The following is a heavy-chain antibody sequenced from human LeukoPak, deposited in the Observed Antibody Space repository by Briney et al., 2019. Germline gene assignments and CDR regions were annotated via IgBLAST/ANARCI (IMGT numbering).Heavy chain of an antibody. D-gene: IGHD2-21*02. CDR1: GYSISSGYY. J-gene: IGHJ5*02. V-gene: IGHV4-38-2*02. CDR2: IYHSGST. Sequence: KPSETLSLTCTVSGYSISSGYYWGWIRQPPGKGLEWIGSIYHSGSTYYNPSPKSRVTISVDTSKNQFSLKLSSVTAADTAVYYCARVTRGVTAILSWFDPWGQGTLVTVSS. CDR3: ARVTRGVTAILSWFDP.